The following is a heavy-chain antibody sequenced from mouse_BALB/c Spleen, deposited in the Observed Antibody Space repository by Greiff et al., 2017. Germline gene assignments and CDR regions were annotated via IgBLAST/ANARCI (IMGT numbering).Heavy chain of an antibody. CDR3: TRFGGNYDLWYFDV. Sequence: QVQLQQSGPELVKPGASVKISCKASGYAFSSSWMNWVKQRPGQGLEWIGRIYPGSGSTNYDEKFKSKATLTVDTSSSTAYMQLSSLTSEDSAVYYCTRFGGNYDLWYFDVWGAGTTVTVSS. D-gene: IGHD2-1*01. CDR2: IYPGSGST. CDR1: GYAFSSSW. J-gene: IGHJ1*01. V-gene: IGHV1-82*01.